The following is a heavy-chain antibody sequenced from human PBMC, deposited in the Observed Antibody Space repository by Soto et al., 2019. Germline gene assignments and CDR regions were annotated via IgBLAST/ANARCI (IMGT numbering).Heavy chain of an antibody. CDR1: GYSFTSYW. CDR3: ARTMLTGYYYDSSGYSAFDI. D-gene: IGHD3-22*01. Sequence: PGESLKISCKGSGYSFTSYWIGWVRQMPGKGLEWMGIIYPGDSDTRYSPSFQGQVTISADKYISTAYLQWSSLKASDTAMYYCARTMLTGYYYDSSGYSAFDIWGQGTMVTVSS. V-gene: IGHV5-51*01. CDR2: IYPGDSDT. J-gene: IGHJ3*02.